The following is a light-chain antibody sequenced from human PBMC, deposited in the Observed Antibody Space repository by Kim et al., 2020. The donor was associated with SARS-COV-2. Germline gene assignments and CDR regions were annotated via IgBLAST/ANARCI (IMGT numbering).Light chain of an antibody. V-gene: IGKV3-20*01. CDR3: QQYGGSPT. CDR1: QSVRSSS. J-gene: IGKJ1*01. CDR2: GAS. Sequence: PGERATLSCRASQSVRSSSLAWYQQKPGQAPRLLIYGASSRATGIPDRFSGSGSGTDFTLTISRLESEDSAVYYCQQYGGSPTFGQGTKVDI.